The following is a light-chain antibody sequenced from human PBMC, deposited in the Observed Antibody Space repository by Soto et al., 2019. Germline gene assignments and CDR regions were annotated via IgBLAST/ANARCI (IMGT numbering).Light chain of an antibody. CDR2: DAS. V-gene: IGKV3-11*01. Sequence: ELVLTQSPATLSLSPGEIATLSCRASQSVSSYLAWYQQKPGQAPRLLIYDASNRATGNPAMFSASGSGTAFTLTTSTLETEDFAVYYCPQRSNSITSGQGPRLEIK. J-gene: IGKJ5*01. CDR3: PQRSNSIT. CDR1: QSVSSY.